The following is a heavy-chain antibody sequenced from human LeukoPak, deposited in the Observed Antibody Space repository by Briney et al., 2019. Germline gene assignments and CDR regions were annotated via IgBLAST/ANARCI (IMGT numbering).Heavy chain of an antibody. V-gene: IGHV4-34*01. CDR3: ARVRGIAAAGTGWFDP. D-gene: IGHD6-13*01. CDR2: INHSGST. CDR1: GVSFSGYY. J-gene: IGHJ5*02. Sequence: SETLSLTCAVYGVSFSGYYWSWIRQPPGKVLEWSLEINHSGSTNYNPSLKSRVTISVDTSKNPFSLKLSSVTAADTAVYYCARVRGIAAAGTGWFDPWGQGTLVTVSS.